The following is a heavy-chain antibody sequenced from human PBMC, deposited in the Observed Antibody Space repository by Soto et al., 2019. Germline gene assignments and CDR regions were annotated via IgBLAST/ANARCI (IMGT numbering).Heavy chain of an antibody. D-gene: IGHD2-15*01. J-gene: IGHJ5*02. Sequence: ASVKVSCKASGYTFTSYDINWVRQATGQGLEWMGWMNPNSGNTGYAQKFQGRVTMTRNTSISTAYMELSSLRSEDTAVYYCARGLQDIVVVVARNWFDPWGQGTLVTVSS. CDR1: GYTFTSYD. CDR2: MNPNSGNT. V-gene: IGHV1-8*01. CDR3: ARGLQDIVVVVARNWFDP.